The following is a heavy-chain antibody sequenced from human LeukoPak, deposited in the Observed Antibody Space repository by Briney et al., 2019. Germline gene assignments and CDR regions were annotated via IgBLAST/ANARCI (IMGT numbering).Heavy chain of an antibody. V-gene: IGHV3-30-3*01. Sequence: TGGSLRPSCAASGFTFSSYAMHWVRQAPGKGLEWVAVISYDGSNKYYADSVKGRFTISRDNSKNTLYLQMNSLRAEDTAVYYCARECGGDCYPAFDYWGQGTLVTVSS. J-gene: IGHJ4*02. D-gene: IGHD2-21*02. CDR2: ISYDGSNK. CDR3: ARECGGDCYPAFDY. CDR1: GFTFSSYA.